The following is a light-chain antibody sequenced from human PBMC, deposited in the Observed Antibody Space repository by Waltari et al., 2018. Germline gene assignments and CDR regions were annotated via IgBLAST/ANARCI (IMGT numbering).Light chain of an antibody. CDR1: QSVSSNF. CDR3: QQYGSSPLT. Sequence: EIVWTQSPGTLSLSPGERATLSCRASQSVSSNFFAWYLQKPGQAPRLLIYGASRGAVGIPDRFSGSGSGTDFTLTISRLEPEDFAVYYCQQYGSSPLTFGGGTKVEIK. CDR2: GAS. J-gene: IGKJ4*01. V-gene: IGKV3-20*01.